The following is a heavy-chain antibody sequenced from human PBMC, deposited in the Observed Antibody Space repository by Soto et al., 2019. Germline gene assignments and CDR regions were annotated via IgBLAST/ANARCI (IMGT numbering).Heavy chain of an antibody. CDR3: ASMLATSEY. V-gene: IGHV3-30*03. Sequence: QVQLVESGGGVVQPGRSLRLSCVVSGFAFSRNGMHWVRQAPGKGLEWLAVISYDGGEKYYADSVEGRFFISRDNSKNTLFLKMNSLRVEDTAVYYCASMLATSEYWGQGILVTVSS. CDR2: ISYDGGEK. D-gene: IGHD2-8*01. CDR1: GFAFSRNG. J-gene: IGHJ4*02.